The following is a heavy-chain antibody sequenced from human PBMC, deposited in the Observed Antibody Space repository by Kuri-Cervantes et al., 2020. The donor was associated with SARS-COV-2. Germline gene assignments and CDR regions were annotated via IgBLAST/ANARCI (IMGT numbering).Heavy chain of an antibody. J-gene: IGHJ6*03. CDR2: IRYDGSNK. V-gene: IGHV3-30*02. CDR3: ARSDYDYYYYMDV. CDR1: GFTFSSYG. Sequence: GGSLRLSCAASGFTFSSYGMHWVRQAPGKGLEWVAFIRYDGSNKYYADSVKGRFTISRDNSKNTLYLQMNSLRAEDTALYYCARSDYDYYYYMDVWGKGTTVTVSS.